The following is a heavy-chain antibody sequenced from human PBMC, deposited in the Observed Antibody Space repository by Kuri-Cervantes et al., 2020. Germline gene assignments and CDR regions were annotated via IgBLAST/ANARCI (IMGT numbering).Heavy chain of an antibody. D-gene: IGHD4-23*01. CDR2: IKQDGSEK. CDR1: GFTFSSYW. CDR3: ARVWDYSGNPWYFDY. V-gene: IGHV3-7*01. Sequence: GGSLRLSCAASGFTFSSYWMSWVRQAPGKGLEWVANIKQDGSEKYYVDSVKGRFTISRDNAKNSLYLQMNSLRVEDTAVYYCARVWDYSGNPWYFDYWGRGTLVTVSS. J-gene: IGHJ4*02.